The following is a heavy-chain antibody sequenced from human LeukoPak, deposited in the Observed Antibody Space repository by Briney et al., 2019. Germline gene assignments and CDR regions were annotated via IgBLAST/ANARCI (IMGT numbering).Heavy chain of an antibody. V-gene: IGHV1-18*01. J-gene: IGHJ4*02. Sequence: ASVKVSCKASGYTFTSYGISWVRQAPGQGLEWMGWISAYNGNTHYAQKLQGRVNMTTDTYTSTVYMELRRLRSDATAVYYCARGSPPRRNYDSRGYYSYYFDYWGQGTLVTVSS. CDR1: GYTFTSYG. CDR2: ISAYNGNT. CDR3: ARGSPPRRNYDSRGYYSYYFDY. D-gene: IGHD3-22*01.